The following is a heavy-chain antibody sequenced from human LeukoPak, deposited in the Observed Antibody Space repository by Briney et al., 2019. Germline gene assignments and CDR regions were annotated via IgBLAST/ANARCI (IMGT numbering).Heavy chain of an antibody. CDR1: GGPISSYY. D-gene: IGHD6-13*01. J-gene: IGHJ4*02. V-gene: IGHV4-59*01. Sequence: SETLSLTCTVSGGPISSYYWSWIRQPPGKGLEWIGYIYYSGSTNYNPSLKSRVTISVDTSKNQFSLKLSSVTAADTAVYYCARAPVPSWVDYWGQGTLVTVSS. CDR3: ARAPVPSWVDY. CDR2: IYYSGST.